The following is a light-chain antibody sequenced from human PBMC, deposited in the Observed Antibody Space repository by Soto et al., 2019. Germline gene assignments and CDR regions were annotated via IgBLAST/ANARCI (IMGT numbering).Light chain of an antibody. CDR1: QSVSSN. V-gene: IGKV3-15*01. CDR2: GAS. Sequence: EVVTTQSPATLSVSPGERATLSCRASQSVSSNLAWYQQKPGQAPRLLIYGASTRATGIPVRFSGSGSGTEFTLTISRLQSEDFAVYYCQQYNNWPPITFGQGTRLEI. CDR3: QQYNNWPPIT. J-gene: IGKJ5*01.